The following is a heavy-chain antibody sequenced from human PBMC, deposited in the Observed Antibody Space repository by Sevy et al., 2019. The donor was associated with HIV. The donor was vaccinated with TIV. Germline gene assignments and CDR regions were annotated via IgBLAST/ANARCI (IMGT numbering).Heavy chain of an antibody. V-gene: IGHV3-30*18. CDR1: GFTFSSYG. J-gene: IGHJ6*02. Sequence: GGSLRLSCAASGFTFSSYGMHWVRQAPGKGLEWVSVISYDGSNTYYADSVKGRFTISRDNSKNTLYLQMNSLRAEDRTVYYCAKEFLLRVLEWLNKDENYYGTDVWGQGTTVTVSS. D-gene: IGHD3-3*01. CDR3: AKEFLLRVLEWLNKDENYYGTDV. CDR2: ISYDGSNT.